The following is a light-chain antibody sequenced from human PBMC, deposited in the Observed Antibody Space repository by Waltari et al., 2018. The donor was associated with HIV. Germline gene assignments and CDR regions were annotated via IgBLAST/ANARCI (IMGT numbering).Light chain of an antibody. CDR2: LTS. CDR1: QTLDNY. CDR3: QQTYSPPRT. Sequence: DIQMTQSPSSLSVSIGDTVTITCRASQTLDNYLNWYQQQSGRVPKLLSYLTSTLQTGGPSRFSGRDSGTLFSLIINDVQPEDLATYFCQQTYSPPRTFGPGTRLE. J-gene: IGKJ5*01. V-gene: IGKV1-39*01.